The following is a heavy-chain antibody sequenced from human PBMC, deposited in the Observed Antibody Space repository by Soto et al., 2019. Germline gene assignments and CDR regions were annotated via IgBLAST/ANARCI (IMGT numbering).Heavy chain of an antibody. CDR3: ARAPMVLSRSYFDS. D-gene: IGHD2-8*01. V-gene: IGHV4-59*01. CDR1: GGCISNFY. CDR2: ISYSGNT. J-gene: IGHJ4*02. Sequence: SETLSLTCTVSGGCISNFYWSWLRQPQGKGREWIGYISYSGNTNYSPSRKSRVSISVDTSKSQLSLNLTSVTAADTAVYYCARAPMVLSRSYFDSWGQGTPVTVSS.